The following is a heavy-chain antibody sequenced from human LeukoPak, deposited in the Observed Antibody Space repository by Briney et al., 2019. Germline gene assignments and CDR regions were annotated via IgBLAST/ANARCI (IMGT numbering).Heavy chain of an antibody. Sequence: GGSLRLSCAASGFTLSDYHTSWIRQAPGKGLEWVSVIYSGGKINYADSVKGRFTISRDNSKNTLYLQMNSLKAEDTAVYYCARGVANYYDNSGYQNWGQGTLVTVSS. CDR3: ARGVANYYDNSGYQN. D-gene: IGHD3-22*01. CDR1: GFTLSDYH. V-gene: IGHV3-53*01. CDR2: IYSGGKI. J-gene: IGHJ4*02.